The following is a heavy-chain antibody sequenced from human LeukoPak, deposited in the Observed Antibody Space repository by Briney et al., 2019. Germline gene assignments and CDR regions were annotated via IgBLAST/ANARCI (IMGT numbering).Heavy chain of an antibody. CDR2: IKQDGSEK. CDR1: GFTFSSYW. CDR3: ARRGNPVLRYFDWLRNNWFDP. J-gene: IGHJ5*02. Sequence: GSLRLSCAASGFTFSSYWMSWVRQTPGKGLEWVANIKQDGSEKYYVDSVKGRFTISRDNAKNSLYLQMNSLRAEDTAVYYCARRGNPVLRYFDWLRNNWFDPWGQGTLVTVSS. V-gene: IGHV3-7*01. D-gene: IGHD3-9*01.